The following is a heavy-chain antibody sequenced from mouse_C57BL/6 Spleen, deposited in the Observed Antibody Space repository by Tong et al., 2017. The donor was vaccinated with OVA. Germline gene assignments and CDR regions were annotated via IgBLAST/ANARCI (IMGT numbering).Heavy chain of an antibody. CDR1: GFTFSDYG. J-gene: IGHJ2*01. CDR3: ARHRRDYDGQFAC. Sequence: EGKLKESGGDLMKPVGSMQLSCAASGFTFSDYGMHWVRQAPEKGLEWVAYISSGSSTIYYADTVKGRFTISRDNAKNTLFLQMSSRKSEDTAMYYCARHRRDYDGQFACWGQGIILTVAA. D-gene: IGHD2-4*01. V-gene: IGHV5-17*03. CDR2: ISSGSSTI.